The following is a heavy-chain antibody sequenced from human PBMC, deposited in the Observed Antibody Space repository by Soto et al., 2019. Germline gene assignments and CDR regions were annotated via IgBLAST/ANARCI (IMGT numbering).Heavy chain of an antibody. D-gene: IGHD6-19*01. Sequence: ASVKVSCKASGDTFSSHGISCVRQAPGQGLEYMGGIIPKFGTTNYAQKFRGRVTITADESTSTAYMEVSSLRYEDTAVYYCARASGRGWYNWFDPWGQGTLVTVSS. CDR1: GDTFSSHG. CDR3: ARASGRGWYNWFDP. J-gene: IGHJ5*02. V-gene: IGHV1-69*13. CDR2: IIPKFGTT.